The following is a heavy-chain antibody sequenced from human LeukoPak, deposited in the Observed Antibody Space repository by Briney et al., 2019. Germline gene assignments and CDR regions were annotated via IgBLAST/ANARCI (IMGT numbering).Heavy chain of an antibody. CDR2: ISYDGSNK. D-gene: IGHD6-19*01. Sequence: GGSLRLSCAASGFTFSSYGMHWVRQAPGKGLEWVAVISYDGSNKYYADSVKGRFTISRDNSKNTLYLQMNTLKPEDTAVYYCAKDQTSYSSSDPFDCWGQGTLVTVSS. V-gene: IGHV3-30*18. J-gene: IGHJ4*02. CDR3: AKDQTSYSSSDPFDC. CDR1: GFTFSSYG.